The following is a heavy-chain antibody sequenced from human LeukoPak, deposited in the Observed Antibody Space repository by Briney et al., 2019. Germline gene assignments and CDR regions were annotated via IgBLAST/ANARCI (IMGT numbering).Heavy chain of an antibody. CDR2: ISGSGSPT. CDR1: GFTFTNYA. D-gene: IGHD4-17*01. J-gene: IGHJ4*02. V-gene: IGHV3-23*01. Sequence: PGGSLRLSCAASGFTFTNYAMSWVRQAPGKGLEWVAFISGSGSPTYYADSVKGRFTISRDNSKNTLYLQLNSLRSEDTAVYYCAKEGSYGDFDYWVQGTLVTVSS. CDR3: AKEGSYGDFDY.